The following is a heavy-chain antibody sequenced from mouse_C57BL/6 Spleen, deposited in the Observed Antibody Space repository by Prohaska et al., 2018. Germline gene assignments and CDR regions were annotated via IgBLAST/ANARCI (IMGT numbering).Heavy chain of an antibody. V-gene: IGHV1-26*01. CDR3: ARSGVAPVYFDY. D-gene: IGHD1-1*02. Sequence: EVQLQQSGPELVKPGASVKISCKASGYTFTDYYMNWVKQSHGKSLEWIGDINPNNGVTSYNQKFKGKATLTVDKSSSTAYMELRSLTSEDSAVYYCARSGVAPVYFDYWGQGTTLTVSS. CDR1: GYTFTDYY. CDR2: INPNNGVT. J-gene: IGHJ2*01.